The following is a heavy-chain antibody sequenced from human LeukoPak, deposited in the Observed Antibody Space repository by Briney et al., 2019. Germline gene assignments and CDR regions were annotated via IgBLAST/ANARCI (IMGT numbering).Heavy chain of an antibody. V-gene: IGHV1-2*02. J-gene: IGHJ4*02. CDR2: INPNSGGT. CDR1: GYTFTGYC. Sequence: ASVKVSCKASGYTFTGYCMHWVRQAPGQGLEWMGWINPNSGGTSYAQKFQGRVTMTRDTSISTAYMELSRLRSDDTAVYYCARDGMDSYDSSGYYPIDYWGQGTLVTVSS. D-gene: IGHD3-22*01. CDR3: ARDGMDSYDSSGYYPIDY.